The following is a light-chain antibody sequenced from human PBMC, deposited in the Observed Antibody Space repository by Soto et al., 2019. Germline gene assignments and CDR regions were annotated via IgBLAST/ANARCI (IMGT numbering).Light chain of an antibody. V-gene: IGKV3-20*01. Sequence: EIVLTQSPGTLSLSPGERATLSCRASQGITSSNLAWYQQKPGQAPRLLIYGASSRATGIPDRFSGSGSGTDFTLTISRLETEDFAVYYCHQYGTSPRTFGQGTKVDIK. CDR3: HQYGTSPRT. J-gene: IGKJ1*01. CDR2: GAS. CDR1: QGITSSN.